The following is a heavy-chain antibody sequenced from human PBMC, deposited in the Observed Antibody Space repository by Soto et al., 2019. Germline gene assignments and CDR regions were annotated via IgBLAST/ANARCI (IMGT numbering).Heavy chain of an antibody. Sequence: SETLSLTCTVSGGSISSSSYYWGWIRQPPGKGLEWIGSIYYSGSTYYNPSLKSRVTISVETSKSQFSLKLSSVTAADTAVYYCAGGDYYHSSGYYFYYYTMDVWGQGTTVTVSS. CDR2: IYYSGST. D-gene: IGHD3-22*01. CDR1: GGSISSSSYY. CDR3: AGGDYYHSSGYYFYYYTMDV. V-gene: IGHV4-39*01. J-gene: IGHJ6*02.